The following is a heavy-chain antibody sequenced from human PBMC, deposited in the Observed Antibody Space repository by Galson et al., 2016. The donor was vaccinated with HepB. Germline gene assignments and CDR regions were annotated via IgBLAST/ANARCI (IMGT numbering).Heavy chain of an antibody. CDR2: IYSGGST. Sequence: SLRLSCAASGFTVSNNYMRWVRQAPGKGPEWVSLIYSGGSTYYADSVRGRFTISRDSSKNTLYLQMNSLRAEDTAVYYCARNRHCSGGSCYGAWGQGTLVTVSS. V-gene: IGHV3-66*01. J-gene: IGHJ5*02. CDR1: GFTVSNNY. D-gene: IGHD2-15*01. CDR3: ARNRHCSGGSCYGA.